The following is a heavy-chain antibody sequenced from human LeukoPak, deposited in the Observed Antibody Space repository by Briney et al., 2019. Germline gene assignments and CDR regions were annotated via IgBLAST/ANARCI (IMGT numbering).Heavy chain of an antibody. CDR3: ARDGPADSPVAGTYY. V-gene: IGHV3-74*01. Sequence: GGSLRLSCAASGFTFSSYWMHWVRQAPGKGLVWVSRINSDGSSTSYADSVKGRFTISRDNAKNTLYLQMNSLRAEDTAVYYCARDGPADSPVAGTYYWGQGTLVTVSS. CDR2: INSDGSST. D-gene: IGHD6-19*01. CDR1: GFTFSSYW. J-gene: IGHJ4*02.